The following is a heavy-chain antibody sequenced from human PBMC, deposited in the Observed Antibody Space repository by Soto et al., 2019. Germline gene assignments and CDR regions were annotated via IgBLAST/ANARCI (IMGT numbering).Heavy chain of an antibody. CDR3: ARDGNRPHLLRYYYYYGMDV. CDR2: ISSSGSTI. Sequence: VGSLRLSCAASGFTFSSYEMNWVRQARGKGLEWVSYISSSGSTIYYADSVKGRFTISRDNAKNSLYLQMNSLRAEDTAVYYCARDGNRPHLLRYYYYYGMDVWGQGTTVTVSS. V-gene: IGHV3-48*03. CDR1: GFTFSSYE. D-gene: IGHD1-1*01. J-gene: IGHJ6*02.